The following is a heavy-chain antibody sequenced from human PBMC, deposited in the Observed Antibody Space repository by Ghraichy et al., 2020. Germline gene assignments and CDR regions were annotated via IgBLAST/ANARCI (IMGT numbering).Heavy chain of an antibody. CDR2: ISAYNGNT. D-gene: IGHD2-2*01. V-gene: IGHV1-18*01. Sequence: ASVKVSCKASGYTFTSYGISWVRQAPGQGLEWMGWISAYNGNTNYAQKLQGRVTMTTDTSTSTAYMELRSLRSDDTAVYYCARDTTSYVVVPAAIRAGTYYYYYGMDVWGQGTTVTVSS. CDR1: GYTFTSYG. J-gene: IGHJ6*02. CDR3: ARDTTSYVVVPAAIRAGTYYYYYGMDV.